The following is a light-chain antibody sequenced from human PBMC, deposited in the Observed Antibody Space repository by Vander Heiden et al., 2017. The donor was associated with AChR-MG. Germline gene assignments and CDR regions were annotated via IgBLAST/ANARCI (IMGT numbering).Light chain of an antibody. J-gene: IGLJ2*01. CDR3: ASHAGSSVV. CDR2: DVT. Sequence: QSALTQPPSASGSPGQSVTISCTGTSSDVGAYNYVTWYQQYPGKAPKVILYDVTERPSGVPDRFSGSKSGNTASLTVSGLQTEDEADYYCASHAGSSVVFGGGTKLTVL. CDR1: SSDVGAYNY. V-gene: IGLV2-8*01.